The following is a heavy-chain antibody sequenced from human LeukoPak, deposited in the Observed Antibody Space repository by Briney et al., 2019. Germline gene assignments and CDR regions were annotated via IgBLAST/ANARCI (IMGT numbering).Heavy chain of an antibody. J-gene: IGHJ5*02. CDR3: VRAVGPVGGYDSP. CDR2: IYYSGST. V-gene: IGHV4-59*01. D-gene: IGHD5-12*01. Sequence: PSETLSLTCTFSGGSFSSYYRSWIRQPPGKGLEWIRYIYYSGSTNYNPSLKSRVTISLDTSKNQFSLKLSSVTAADTAVYYCVRAVGPVGGYDSPWGQGTLVTVSS. CDR1: GGSFSSYY.